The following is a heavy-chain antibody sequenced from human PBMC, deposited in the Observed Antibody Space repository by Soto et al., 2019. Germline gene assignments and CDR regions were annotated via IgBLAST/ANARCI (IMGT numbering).Heavy chain of an antibody. CDR1: GFTFSSHW. CDR2: INPDGSNT. Sequence: LRLSCVASGFTFSSHWMHWVRQIPGQGLVWVARINPDGSNTAYADSVKGRFTISRDNAKNTLYLHMNSLRAEDTAVYYCARDFCTRGAWGLGTLVTVSS. CDR3: ARDFCTRGA. J-gene: IGHJ5*02. V-gene: IGHV3-74*01. D-gene: IGHD3-3*01.